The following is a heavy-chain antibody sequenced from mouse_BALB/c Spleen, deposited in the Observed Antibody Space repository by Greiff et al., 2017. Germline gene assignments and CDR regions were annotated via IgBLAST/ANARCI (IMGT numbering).Heavy chain of an antibody. V-gene: IGHV1-69*01. CDR3: AREGDRYDPLDY. CDR1: GYTFTDYW. CDR2: IDTSDSYT. D-gene: IGHD2-14*01. Sequence: QVQLQQPGAELVMPGASVKMSCKASGYTFTDYWMHWVKQRPGQGLEWIGAIDTSDSYTSYNQKFKGKATLTVDESSSTAYMQLSSLTSEDSAVYYCAREGDRYDPLDYWGQGTSVTVSS. J-gene: IGHJ4*01.